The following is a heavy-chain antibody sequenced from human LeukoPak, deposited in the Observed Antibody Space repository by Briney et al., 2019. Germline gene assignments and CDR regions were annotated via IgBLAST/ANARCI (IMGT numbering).Heavy chain of an antibody. J-gene: IGHJ6*03. D-gene: IGHD2-8*01. Sequence: GGSLRLSCAASGFTFSSYWGSWVCQAPGKGLEWVANVNQDGTEKYYVDSVRGRFTISRDNARKSLYLQMNSLRTEDTAVYYCARGSGNGRGHYHMDVWGKGTTVTVSS. CDR1: GFTFSSYW. V-gene: IGHV3-7*01. CDR2: VNQDGTEK. CDR3: ARGSGNGRGHYHMDV.